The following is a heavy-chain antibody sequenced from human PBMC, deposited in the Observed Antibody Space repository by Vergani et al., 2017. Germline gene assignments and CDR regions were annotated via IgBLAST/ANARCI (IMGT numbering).Heavy chain of an antibody. J-gene: IGHJ6*03. CDR1: GGSFSGYY. CDR3: ARGTRARYGSGKTGINYYMDV. CDR2: INHSGST. V-gene: IGHV4-34*01. D-gene: IGHD3-10*01. Sequence: QVQLQQWGAGLLKPSETLSLTCAVYGGSFSGYYWSWIRQPPGKGLEWIGEINHSGSTNYNPSLKSRVTISVDTSKNQFSLKLSSVTAADTAVYYCARGTRARYGSGKTGINYYMDVWGKGTTVTVSS.